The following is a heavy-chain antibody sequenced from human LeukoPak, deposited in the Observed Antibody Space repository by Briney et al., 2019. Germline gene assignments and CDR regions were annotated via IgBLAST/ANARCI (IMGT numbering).Heavy chain of an antibody. Sequence: GGSLRLSCAASGFTSSSYGMHWVRQAPGKGLEWVAVIWYDGSNKYYADSVKGRFTISRDNSKNTLYLQMNSLRAEDTAVYYCARGGDYGDAFDIWGQGTMVTVSS. CDR1: GFTSSSYG. V-gene: IGHV3-33*01. CDR2: IWYDGSNK. J-gene: IGHJ3*02. CDR3: ARGGDYGDAFDI. D-gene: IGHD4-17*01.